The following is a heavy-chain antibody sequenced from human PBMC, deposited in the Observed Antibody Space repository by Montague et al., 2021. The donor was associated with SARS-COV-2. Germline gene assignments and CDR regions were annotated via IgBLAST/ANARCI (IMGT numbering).Heavy chain of an antibody. CDR3: ARGLNFDWLFHGSYWYFDL. V-gene: IGHV4-59*01. D-gene: IGHD3-9*01. Sequence: SETLSLTCTVSGGSICSYYWSWIRQPPGKGLEWIGYIYYSGSTNYNPSLKSRVTISVDTSKNQFSLKLSSVTAADTAVYYCARGLNFDWLFHGSYWYFDLWGRGTLVTVSS. CDR2: IYYSGST. J-gene: IGHJ2*01. CDR1: GGSICSYY.